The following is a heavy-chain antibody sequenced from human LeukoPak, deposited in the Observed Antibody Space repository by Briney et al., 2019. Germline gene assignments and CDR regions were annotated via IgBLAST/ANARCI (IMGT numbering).Heavy chain of an antibody. CDR2: ISGSGGST. D-gene: IGHD3-16*02. V-gene: IGHV3-23*01. CDR3: AKGYDYVWGSYRYNYFDY. J-gene: IGHJ4*02. Sequence: GGSLRLSCAASGFTFSSYAMSWVRQAPGKGLEWVSAISGSGGSTYYADSVKGRFTISRDNSKNTLYLQMNSLRAEDTAVYYCAKGYDYVWGSYRYNYFDYWGQGTLVTVSS. CDR1: GFTFSSYA.